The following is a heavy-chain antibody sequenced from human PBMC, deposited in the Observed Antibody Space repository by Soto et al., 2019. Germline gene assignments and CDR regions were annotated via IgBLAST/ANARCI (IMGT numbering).Heavy chain of an antibody. Sequence: GGSLRLSCAASGFTFSSYAMSWVRQAPGKGLEWVSAISGSGGSTYYADSVKGRFTISRDNSKNTLYLQMNSLRAEDTAVYYCAKDLGGFLEWLQPNWFDPWGQGTLVTVSS. J-gene: IGHJ5*02. V-gene: IGHV3-23*01. CDR1: GFTFSSYA. D-gene: IGHD3-3*01. CDR2: ISGSGGST. CDR3: AKDLGGFLEWLQPNWFDP.